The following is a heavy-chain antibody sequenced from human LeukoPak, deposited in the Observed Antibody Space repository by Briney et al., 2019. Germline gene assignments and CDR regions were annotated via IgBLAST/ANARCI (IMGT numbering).Heavy chain of an antibody. CDR3: ARGWGDAFDI. D-gene: IGHD3-16*01. CDR1: GGSISSYY. J-gene: IGHJ3*02. CDR2: IYYSGST. V-gene: IGHV4-59*01. Sequence: SETLSLTCTVSGGSISSYYWSWIRQPPGKGLEWIGYIYYSGSTNYNPSLKSRVTISVDTSKNQFSLKLSSVTTADTAVYYCARGWGDAFDIWAQLRMVTVSS.